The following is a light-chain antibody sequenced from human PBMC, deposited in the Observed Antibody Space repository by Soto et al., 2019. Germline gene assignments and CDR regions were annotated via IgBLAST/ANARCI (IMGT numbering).Light chain of an antibody. CDR3: QQYNNWPFS. CDR1: QSVSNN. Sequence: EIVLTQSPGTLSLSPGERATLSCRASQSVSNNYLAWYQQKAGQAPRLLIYDVSIRATGVPARFSATGSETDFTLTISGLQSEDSAVYFCQQYNNWPFSFGQGTRLEIK. J-gene: IGKJ5*01. CDR2: DVS. V-gene: IGKV3-15*01.